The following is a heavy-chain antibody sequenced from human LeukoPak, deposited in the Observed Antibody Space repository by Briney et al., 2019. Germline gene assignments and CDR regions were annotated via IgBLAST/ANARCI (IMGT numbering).Heavy chain of an antibody. D-gene: IGHD3-3*01. V-gene: IGHV3-23*01. CDR2: ISASGGST. J-gene: IGHJ4*02. CDR1: GFNFTNYA. Sequence: GGSLRLSCAASGFNFTNYAMSWVRQAPGKGLEWVSFISASGGSTHYADSVKGRFTISRDNSNNTLYLQINSLRAEDTAAYYCAKGAQYDFWSGYTLEYFDVWGKGTPVTVSS. CDR3: AKGAQYDFWSGYTLEYFDV.